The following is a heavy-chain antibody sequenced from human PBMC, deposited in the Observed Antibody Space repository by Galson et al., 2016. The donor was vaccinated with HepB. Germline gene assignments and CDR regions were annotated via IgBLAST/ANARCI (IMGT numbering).Heavy chain of an antibody. CDR2: ISYDGKSD. CDR3: VRGHGFFDS. Sequence: SLRLSCAVSGLSFNRDAMRWVRQAPGKGLEWVAGISYDGKSDYYADSVKGRFTISRDNSKSTLYLQMNSLRPEDTAVYICVRGHGFFDSWGQGTQVTVSS. CDR1: GLSFNRDA. D-gene: IGHD6-25*01. V-gene: IGHV3-30*03. J-gene: IGHJ4*02.